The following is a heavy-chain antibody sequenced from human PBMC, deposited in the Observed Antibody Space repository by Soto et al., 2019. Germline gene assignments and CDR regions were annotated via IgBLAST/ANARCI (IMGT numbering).Heavy chain of an antibody. CDR2: IRSKAYGATT. CDR3: ARDRASSDNDDFSGMDG. V-gene: IGHV3-49*03. J-gene: IGHJ6*04. CDR1: GFTFGDCT. Sequence: SLRLSCVASGFTFGDCTMSWFRQAPGGGLEWVSFIRSKAYGATTEYAASVKGRFTISRDDSKSIAYLQMNSLKSEDTAVYYCARDRASSDNDDFSGMDGWGKGSKV. D-gene: IGHD4-17*01.